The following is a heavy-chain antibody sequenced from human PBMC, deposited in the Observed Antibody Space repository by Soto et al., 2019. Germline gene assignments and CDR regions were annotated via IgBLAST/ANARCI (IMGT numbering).Heavy chain of an antibody. CDR3: ARDRKLQQLGHYYYGMDV. D-gene: IGHD6-13*01. CDR1: GFTFSSYG. CDR2: IWYDGSNK. V-gene: IGHV3-33*01. J-gene: IGHJ6*04. Sequence: QVQLVESGGGVVQPGRSLRLSCAASGFTFSSYGMHWVRQAPGKGLEWVAVIWYDGSNKYYADSVKGRFTISRDNSKNTQYLQMKSLRAEDKAVYYGARDRKLQQLGHYYYGMDVWGKGTTLTDSA.